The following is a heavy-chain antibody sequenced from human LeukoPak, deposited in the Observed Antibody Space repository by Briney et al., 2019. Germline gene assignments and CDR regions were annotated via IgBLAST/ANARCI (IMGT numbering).Heavy chain of an antibody. CDR2: IRSKIDGGAT. Sequence: GGSMRLSCAASGFNVNNAWMSWVRQAPGKGLEWVGRIRSKIDGGATDYAAPVKGRFTISRDDSKNTLYLQINSLKIEDTAMYYCYTSITDYWGQGTLVTVSS. J-gene: IGHJ4*02. D-gene: IGHD2-21*01. CDR1: GFNVNNAW. CDR3: YTSITDY. V-gene: IGHV3-15*07.